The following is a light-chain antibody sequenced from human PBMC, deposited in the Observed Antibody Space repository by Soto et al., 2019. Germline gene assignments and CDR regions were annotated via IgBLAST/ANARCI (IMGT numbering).Light chain of an antibody. J-gene: IGLJ2*01. Sequence: QSALTQPPSASGSPGQSVTISCTGTSSDVGGYNYVSWYQQHPGKAPKLMIYEVSKRPSGVPYRFSSSKSGNTASLTVSGPEAEDESYYYSSEYGGSSNLVFGGGTKLTVL. CDR3: SEYGGSSNLV. V-gene: IGLV2-8*01. CDR2: EVS. CDR1: SSDVGGYNY.